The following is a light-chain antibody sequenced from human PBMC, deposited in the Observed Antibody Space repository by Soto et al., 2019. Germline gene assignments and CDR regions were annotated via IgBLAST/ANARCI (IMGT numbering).Light chain of an antibody. CDR2: KAS. J-gene: IGKJ1*01. Sequence: DIQMTQSPSTLFASVGDRVTITCRASQTISSWLAWYQQKPGKAPKLLIYKASTLKSGVPSRFSGSGSGTEFTLTISGLQPDEFATYYCQHYNSYSEAFGQGTKVDIK. CDR3: QHYNSYSEA. V-gene: IGKV1-5*03. CDR1: QTISSW.